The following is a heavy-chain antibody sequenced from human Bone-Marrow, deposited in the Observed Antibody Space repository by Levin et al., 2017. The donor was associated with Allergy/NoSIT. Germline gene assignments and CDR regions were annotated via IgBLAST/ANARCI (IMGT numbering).Heavy chain of an antibody. D-gene: IGHD5-12*01. CDR1: GASISADNYA. J-gene: IGHJ4*02. CDR3: ARAPRATVDFDF. CDR2: IFHSGNS. V-gene: IGHV4-30-2*01. Sequence: SKTLSLTCTVSGASISADNYAWSWIRQPPGQGLEWIGYIFHSGNSYYNPSLESRASLSLDKSTNQFSLRLTSVTAADTALYFCARAPRATVDFDFWGQGALVTVSS.